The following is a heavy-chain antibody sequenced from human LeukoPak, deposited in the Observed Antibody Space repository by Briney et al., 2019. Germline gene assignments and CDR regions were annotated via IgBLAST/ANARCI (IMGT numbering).Heavy chain of an antibody. J-gene: IGHJ4*02. V-gene: IGHV4-61*02. D-gene: IGHD6-19*01. CDR1: GGSISSGSYY. Sequence: SETLSLTCTVSGGSISSGSYYWSWIRQPAGKGLEWIGRIYTSGSTNYNPSLKSRGTISVDTSKNQFSLKLSSVTAADTAVYYCARAHSSGWYFDYWGQGTLVTASS. CDR2: IYTSGST. CDR3: ARAHSSGWYFDY.